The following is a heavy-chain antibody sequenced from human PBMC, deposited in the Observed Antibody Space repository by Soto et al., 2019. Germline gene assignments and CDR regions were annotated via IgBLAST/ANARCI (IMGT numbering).Heavy chain of an antibody. CDR2: ISGDGSNK. V-gene: IGHV3-30*18. CDR3: TKRRNVLRFLEWSSGMEV. J-gene: IGHJ6*02. Sequence: PGGSLRLSCAASGFTFSNYGMHWVRQAPGKGLEWVASISGDGSNKYYADSMKGRFTMSRDNSKSTLYLQMNSLRVEDTAVYYCTKRRNVLRFLEWSSGMEVWGQGTTVTVSS. CDR1: GFTFSNYG. D-gene: IGHD3-3*01.